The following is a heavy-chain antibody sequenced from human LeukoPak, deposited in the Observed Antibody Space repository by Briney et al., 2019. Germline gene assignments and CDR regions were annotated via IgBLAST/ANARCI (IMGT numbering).Heavy chain of an antibody. D-gene: IGHD5-12*01. CDR1: GFSFSSFA. J-gene: IGHJ4*02. Sequence: GGSLRLSCAASGFSFSSFAMSWVRQAPGKGLEWVSVISGLGDSTNYAESVKGRFTISRDNSKNTVYLLMNSLRVEDTAVYYCAKGPAKYSGYDYFEYWGQGTLVTVSS. CDR3: AKGPAKYSGYDYFEY. CDR2: ISGLGDST. V-gene: IGHV3-23*01.